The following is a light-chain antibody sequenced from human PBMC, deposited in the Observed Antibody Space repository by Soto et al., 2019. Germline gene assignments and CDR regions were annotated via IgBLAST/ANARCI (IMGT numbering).Light chain of an antibody. J-gene: IGKJ4*01. CDR1: HNLDKW. Sequence: DIQMTQSPSTLSASVGDRVTITCRAIHNLDKWLAWYQQKPGKAPKLLIYEASSLQSGVPSRFSGSGSGTEFTLTITSLQPDDFATYYCQQYNTFLTFGGGTKVDIK. CDR3: QQYNTFLT. V-gene: IGKV1-5*03. CDR2: EAS.